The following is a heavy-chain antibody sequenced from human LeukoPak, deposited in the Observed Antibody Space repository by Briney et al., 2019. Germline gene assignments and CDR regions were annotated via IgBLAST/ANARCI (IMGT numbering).Heavy chain of an antibody. CDR3: ARALYYDSSGYYSSSYYYFQH. J-gene: IGHJ1*01. CDR2: INPNSGGT. D-gene: IGHD3-22*01. V-gene: IGHV1-2*02. CDR1: GYTFTSYY. Sequence: ASVKVSCKASGYTFTSYYLHWVRQAPGQSLEWMGWINPNSGGTNYAQKFQGRVTMTRDTSISTAYMELSRLRSDDTAEYYCARALYYDSSGYYSSSYYYFQHWGQGTLVTVSS.